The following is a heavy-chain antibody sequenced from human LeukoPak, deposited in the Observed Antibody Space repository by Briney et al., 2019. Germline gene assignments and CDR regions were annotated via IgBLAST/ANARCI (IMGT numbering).Heavy chain of an antibody. V-gene: IGHV4-30-2*01. Sequence: SQTLSLTCTVSGDSISSGGYYWNWIRQPPGKGLEWIGYIYHSGITNYNPSLKSRVTISVDTSKNQFSLKLSSVTAADTAVYYCARDLPLYNWNDYGGFDYWGQGTLVTVSS. CDR3: ARDLPLYNWNDYGGFDY. CDR2: IYHSGIT. J-gene: IGHJ4*02. CDR1: GDSISSGGYY. D-gene: IGHD1-20*01.